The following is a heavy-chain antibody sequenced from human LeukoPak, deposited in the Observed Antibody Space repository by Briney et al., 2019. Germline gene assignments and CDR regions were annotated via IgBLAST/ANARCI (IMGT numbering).Heavy chain of an antibody. CDR1: GFTFSSCA. D-gene: IGHD2-2*02. J-gene: IGHJ5*02. CDR2: ISYDGSNK. Sequence: PGRSLRLSCAASGFTFSSCAMHGVRQAPGKGLEWVAVISYDGSNKYYADSVKGRFTISRDNSKNTLYLQMNSLRAEDTAVYYCAREVVPAAIRGNWFDPWGQGTLVTVSS. V-gene: IGHV3-30*01. CDR3: AREVVPAAIRGNWFDP.